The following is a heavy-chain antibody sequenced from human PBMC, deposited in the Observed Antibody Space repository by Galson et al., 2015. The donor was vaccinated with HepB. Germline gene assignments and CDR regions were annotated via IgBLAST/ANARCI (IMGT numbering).Heavy chain of an antibody. D-gene: IGHD2-2*01. V-gene: IGHV3-21*01. Sequence: LRLSCAASGFTFSSYSMNWVRQAPGKGLEWVSSISSSSYIYYADSVKGRFTISRDNAKNSLYLQMNSLRAEDTAVYYCARETSSSTSTYYYYYYMDVWGKGTTVTVSS. CDR2: ISSSSYI. CDR1: GFTFSSYS. CDR3: ARETSSSTSTYYYYYYMDV. J-gene: IGHJ6*03.